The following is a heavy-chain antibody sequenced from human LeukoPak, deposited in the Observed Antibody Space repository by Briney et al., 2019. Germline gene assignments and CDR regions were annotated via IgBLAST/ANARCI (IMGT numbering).Heavy chain of an antibody. CDR1: CGTISIYY. V-gene: IGHV4-59*08. CDR3: ARGCSQHLPPFWFDP. D-gene: IGHD2-2*01. J-gene: IGHJ5*02. Sequence: PSETLSLTCTVSCGTISIYYWSWIRQPPGKGLEWIGYIYYSGSTNYNPSLKSRVIISEDTSKNQFSLKLSSVTAADTAVYYCARGCSQHLPPFWFDPWGQGTLVTVSS. CDR2: IYYSGST.